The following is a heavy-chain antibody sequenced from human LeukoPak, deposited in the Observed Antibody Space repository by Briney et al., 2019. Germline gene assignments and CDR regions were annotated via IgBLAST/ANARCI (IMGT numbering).Heavy chain of an antibody. CDR2: INSDGSST. V-gene: IGHV3-74*01. J-gene: IGHJ4*02. Sequence: GGSLRLSCAASGFTFGSYWMHWVRQAPGKGLVWVSRINSDGSSTSYADSVKGRFTISRDNAKNTLYLQMNSLRAEDTAVYYCARGGRPRYCSGGSCYDLDYWGQGTLVTVSS. CDR3: ARGGRPRYCSGGSCYDLDY. CDR1: GFTFGSYW. D-gene: IGHD2-15*01.